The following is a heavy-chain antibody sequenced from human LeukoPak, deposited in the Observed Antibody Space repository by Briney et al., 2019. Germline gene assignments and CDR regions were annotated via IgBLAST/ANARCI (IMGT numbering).Heavy chain of an antibody. D-gene: IGHD3-10*01. CDR2: ISRNGDNT. CDR1: GFTFSTYI. V-gene: IGHV3-64*01. CDR3: ARVGDINYFDY. J-gene: IGHJ4*02. Sequence: GGSLRLSCAASGFTFSTYIMNWVRQAPGKGLEYVSAISRNGDNTYYANSVTGRFTISRDNSKNTLYLQMGSLRADDMAMYYCARVGDINYFDYWGQGTLVTVSS.